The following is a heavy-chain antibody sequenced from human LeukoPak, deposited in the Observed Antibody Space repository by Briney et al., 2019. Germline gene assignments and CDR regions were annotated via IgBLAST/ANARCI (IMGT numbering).Heavy chain of an antibody. CDR3: ARGPPFDY. J-gene: IGHJ4*02. Sequence: PGGSLRLSCAASGFTFSNYAMSWVRQAPGKGLEWVSSISISSSLIYYADSAKGRFTIFRDNAKNSLFLEMNSLRAEDTAVYYCARGPPFDYWGQGTLVTVSS. CDR1: GFTFSNYA. V-gene: IGHV3-21*01. CDR2: ISISSSLI.